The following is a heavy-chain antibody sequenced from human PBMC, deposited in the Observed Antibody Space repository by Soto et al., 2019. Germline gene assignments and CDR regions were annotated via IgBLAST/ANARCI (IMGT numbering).Heavy chain of an antibody. Sequence: ASVKVSFKASGYTFTSYAMHWVRQAPGQRLEWMGWINAGNGNTKYSQKFQGRVTITRDTSASTAYMELSSLRSEDTAVYYCARGRIAAATRGWFDPWGQGTLVTVSS. J-gene: IGHJ5*02. V-gene: IGHV1-3*01. CDR3: ARGRIAAATRGWFDP. D-gene: IGHD6-13*01. CDR2: INAGNGNT. CDR1: GYTFTSYA.